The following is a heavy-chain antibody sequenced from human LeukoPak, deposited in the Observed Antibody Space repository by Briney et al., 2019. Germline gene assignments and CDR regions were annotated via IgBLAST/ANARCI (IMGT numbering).Heavy chain of an antibody. V-gene: IGHV3-23*01. CDR3: AKGLLDDSSGYYYTPTGAFDI. CDR1: GFTFSSYA. Sequence: GGSLRLSCAASGFTFSSYAMSWVRQAPGKWLEWVSAISGSSGSTHYADSVRGRFTISRDNSKNTLNLQRNSLRAEDTAVYYCAKGLLDDSSGYYYTPTGAFDIWGQGTMVTVSS. J-gene: IGHJ3*02. D-gene: IGHD3-22*01. CDR2: ISGSSGST.